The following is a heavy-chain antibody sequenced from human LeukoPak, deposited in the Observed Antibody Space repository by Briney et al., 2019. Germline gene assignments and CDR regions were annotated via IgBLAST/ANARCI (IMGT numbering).Heavy chain of an antibody. D-gene: IGHD2-15*01. CDR3: ARQEYCSGGSCYTWFDP. Sequence: GESLKISCKGSGYSINNYWIGWVRQMPGKGLEWMGIIYPADSDIRYSPSFQGQVTISADKSISTAYLQWSSLKASDTAMYYCARQEYCSGGSCYTWFDPWGQGTLVPVSS. V-gene: IGHV5-51*01. CDR1: GYSINNYW. CDR2: IYPADSDI. J-gene: IGHJ5*02.